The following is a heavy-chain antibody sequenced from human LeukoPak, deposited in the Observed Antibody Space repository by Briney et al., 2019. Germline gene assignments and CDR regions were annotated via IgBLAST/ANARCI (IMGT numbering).Heavy chain of an antibody. V-gene: IGHV3-33*08. CDR1: GFTFDDYA. J-gene: IGHJ3*02. D-gene: IGHD1-1*01. CDR3: ARGGAVRHDAFDI. CDR2: IWYDGSNK. Sequence: GGSLRLSCAASGFTFDDYAMHWVRQAPGKGLEWVAVIWYDGSNKYYAASVKGRFTISRDNSKNTLYLQMNSLRAEDTAVYYCARGGAVRHDAFDIWGQGTMVTVSS.